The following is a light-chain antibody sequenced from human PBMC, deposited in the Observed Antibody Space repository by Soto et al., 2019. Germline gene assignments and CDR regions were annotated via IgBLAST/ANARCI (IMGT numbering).Light chain of an antibody. CDR2: SVN. J-gene: IGLJ3*02. V-gene: IGLV7-43*01. CDR1: AGEVTSGYY. Sequence: QTVVTQEPSLTVSPGGTVTLTCASSAGEVTSGYYPSWVRQKPGQAPRTLIYSVNNKHSWTPARFSGSLLGGKATLTLSGAQFEDEADYYCLVYYSGAWVFGGGTKVTVL. CDR3: LVYYSGAWV.